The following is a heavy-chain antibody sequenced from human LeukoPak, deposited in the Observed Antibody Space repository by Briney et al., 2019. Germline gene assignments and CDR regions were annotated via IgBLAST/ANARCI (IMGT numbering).Heavy chain of an antibody. CDR1: GFTFSSYG. J-gene: IGHJ6*03. CDR2: IWYGGSNK. V-gene: IGHV3-30*02. Sequence: GGSLRLSCAASGFTFSSYGMHWVRQAPGKGLEWVAVIWYGGSNKYYADSVKGRFTISRDNSKNTLYLQMNSLRAEDTAVYYCAKGLGVKNYMDVWGKGTTVTVSS. D-gene: IGHD3-10*01. CDR3: AKGLGVKNYMDV.